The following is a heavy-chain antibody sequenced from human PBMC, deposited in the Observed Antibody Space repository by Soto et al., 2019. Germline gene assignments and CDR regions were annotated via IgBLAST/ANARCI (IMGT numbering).Heavy chain of an antibody. J-gene: IGHJ5*02. Sequence: SVKVSCKASGGTFSSYAISWVRQAPGQGLEWMGGIIPIFGTANYAQKFQGRVTITADESTSTAYMELSSLRSEDTAVYYCAISRITIFGVVASWFDPWGQGTLVTVS. CDR3: AISRITIFGVVASWFDP. CDR2: IIPIFGTA. D-gene: IGHD3-3*01. V-gene: IGHV1-69*13. CDR1: GGTFSSYA.